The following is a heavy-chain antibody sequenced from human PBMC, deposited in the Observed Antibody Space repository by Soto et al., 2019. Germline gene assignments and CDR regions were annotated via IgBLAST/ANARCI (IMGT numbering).Heavy chain of an antibody. D-gene: IGHD3-9*01. CDR1: GFTFSSYW. Sequence: GGSLRLSCAASGFTFSSYWMHWVRHAPGKGLVWVSRINSDGSSTSYADSVKGRFTISRDNAKTTLYLQMNSLRAEATAVYYCASDFRYFDWSPGAFDIWCHGTMGTVSS. V-gene: IGHV3-74*01. CDR2: INSDGSST. CDR3: ASDFRYFDWSPGAFDI. J-gene: IGHJ3*02.